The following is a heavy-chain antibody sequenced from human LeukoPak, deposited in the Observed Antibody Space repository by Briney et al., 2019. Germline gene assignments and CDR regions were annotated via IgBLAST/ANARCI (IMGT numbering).Heavy chain of an antibody. J-gene: IGHJ4*02. CDR1: GYTFTSYG. Sequence: ASVKVSCKASGYTFTSYGISWVRQAPGQGLEWMGWINPNSGGTKYAQKFQGRVTMTRDTSISTVYMELSRLRSDDAAVYYCARVRYDYGGKDFDYWGQGILVTVSS. D-gene: IGHD4-23*01. CDR3: ARVRYDYGGKDFDY. CDR2: INPNSGGT. V-gene: IGHV1-2*02.